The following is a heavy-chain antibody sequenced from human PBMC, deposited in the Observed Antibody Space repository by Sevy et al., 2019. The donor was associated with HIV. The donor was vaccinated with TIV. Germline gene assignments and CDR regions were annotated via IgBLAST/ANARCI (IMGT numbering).Heavy chain of an antibody. D-gene: IGHD6-19*01. J-gene: IGHJ3*02. CDR2: ITWNSDSV. CDR3: SKDLISVAGFYAFDM. CDR1: GFNFNEYA. Sequence: GGSLRLSCAASGFNFNEYAMRWVRQAPGKGLEWVSGITWNSDSVVYADSVKGRFTISRDKAKNSLYLQMNSLRPEDTALYYCSKDLISVAGFYAFDMWGQGTMVTVSS. V-gene: IGHV3-9*01.